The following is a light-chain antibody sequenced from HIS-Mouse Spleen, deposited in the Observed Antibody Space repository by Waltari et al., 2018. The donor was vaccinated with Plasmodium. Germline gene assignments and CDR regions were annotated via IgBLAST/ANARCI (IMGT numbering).Light chain of an antibody. CDR2: EGS. V-gene: IGLV2-23*01. Sequence: QSALTQPASVSGSPGQPITISCTGTSSDVGSYNLVSWYQQHPGKAPKLRIYEGSKRPSGVSNRFSGSKFGNTASLTISGLQAEDEADYYCCSYVGSSTYVFGTGTKVTVL. J-gene: IGLJ1*01. CDR1: SSDVGSYNL. CDR3: CSYVGSSTYV.